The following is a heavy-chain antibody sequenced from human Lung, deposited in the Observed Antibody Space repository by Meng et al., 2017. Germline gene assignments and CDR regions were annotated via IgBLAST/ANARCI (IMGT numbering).Heavy chain of an antibody. CDR1: GYRFSAYW. CDR3: VRDEDISAAGKLFGDY. D-gene: IGHD6-13*01. Sequence: GEVVQSGAVGKNHGASVKVSGKPYGYRFSAYWLHWVRQAPGQGLEWMGRIDPRSGGTQYAQNFQDRVTMTRDTSISTTYMELSRLTSDDTAVYYCVRDEDISAAGKLFGDYWGQGTLVTVSS. CDR2: IDPRSGGT. V-gene: IGHV1-2*06. J-gene: IGHJ4*02.